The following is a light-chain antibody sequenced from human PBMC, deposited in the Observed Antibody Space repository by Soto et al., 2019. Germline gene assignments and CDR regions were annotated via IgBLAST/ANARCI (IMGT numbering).Light chain of an antibody. CDR3: QQYGSSLIT. CDR1: QSVSSSY. V-gene: IGKV3-20*01. CDR2: GAS. Sequence: EIVLTQSPGPLSLSPGERATLSCKSSQSVSSSYLAWYQQKPGQAPRLLIYGASSRATGIPDRFSGSGSGTDFTLTISRLEPEDVAVYYCQQYGSSLITFGQGTRLEIK. J-gene: IGKJ5*01.